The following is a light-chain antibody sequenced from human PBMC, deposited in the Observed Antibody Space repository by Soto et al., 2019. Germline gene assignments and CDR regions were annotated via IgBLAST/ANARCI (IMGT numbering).Light chain of an antibody. J-gene: IGLJ1*01. CDR3: CSYTSISTYV. V-gene: IGLV2-14*03. CDR1: SSDVGSDYNY. CDR2: DVS. Sequence: QSVLTQPASVSGSPGQSIAISCTGTSSDVGSDYNYVSWYQQHPGKAPKLMVYDVSTRPSGVSNRFSGSKSGTTASRTISGLQAEDEADYYCCSYTSISTYVFGTGTKVTVL.